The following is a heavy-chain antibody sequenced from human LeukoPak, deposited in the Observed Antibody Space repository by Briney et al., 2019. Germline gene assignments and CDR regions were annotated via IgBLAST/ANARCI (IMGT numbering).Heavy chain of an antibody. V-gene: IGHV4-38-2*02. CDR1: GYSISSGYY. CDR2: IYHSGST. D-gene: IGHD1-26*01. CDR3: ARDREISDSDY. Sequence: PSETLSLTCTVSGYSISSGYYWGWIRQPPGKWLEWIGSIYHSGSTYYNPSLKSRVTISVDTSKNQFSLKLSSVTAADTAVYYCARDREISDSDYWGQGTLVTVSS. J-gene: IGHJ4*02.